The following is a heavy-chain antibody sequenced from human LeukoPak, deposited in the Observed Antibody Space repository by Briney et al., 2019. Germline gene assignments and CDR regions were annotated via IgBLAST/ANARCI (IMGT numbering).Heavy chain of an antibody. CDR1: GYTFTGCY. D-gene: IGHD1-1*01. Sequence: ASVKVSCKSSGYTFTGCYMHWVRQAPGQGLEWMGWIHPNSGGTNYAQKFQGRVTMTRDTAISTGYMELSRLRSDDTAVYYCARESLIRYTIDYWGQGTLVTVSS. J-gene: IGHJ4*02. CDR3: ARESLIRYTIDY. V-gene: IGHV1-2*02. CDR2: IHPNSGGT.